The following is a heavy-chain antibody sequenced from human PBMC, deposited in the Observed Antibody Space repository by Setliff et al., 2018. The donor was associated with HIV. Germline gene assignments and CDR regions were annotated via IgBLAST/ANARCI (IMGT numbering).Heavy chain of an antibody. V-gene: IGHV3-21*01. CDR3: AREAPIQGVTYGFPHFDY. J-gene: IGHJ4*02. Sequence: GSLRLSCVVSGFDFASFLIHWVRQAPGKGLEWVASISRDNFVRFYADSVRGRFNVSRDNAQKSLFLQMNSLKADDTAFYYCAREAPIQGVTYGFPHFDYWGQGALVTSPQ. D-gene: IGHD3-10*01. CDR1: GFDFASFL. CDR2: ISRDNFVR.